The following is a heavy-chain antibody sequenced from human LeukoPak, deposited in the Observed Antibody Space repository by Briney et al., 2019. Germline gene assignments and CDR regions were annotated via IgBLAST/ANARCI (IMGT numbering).Heavy chain of an antibody. D-gene: IGHD3-10*01. CDR1: GGSLSPYY. J-gene: IGHJ4*02. CDR2: IYYSGST. CDR3: ARAVHYSGTSDQYTGGWYYFDF. V-gene: IGHV4-59*01. Sequence: SETLSLTCTVSGGSLSPYYWSWIRQSPGKGLEWIGYIYYSGSTYYNPSLKSRVTISVDTSRKHFFLDLSSVTAADTAVYYCARAVHYSGTSDQYTGGWYYFDFWGQGTLVTISS.